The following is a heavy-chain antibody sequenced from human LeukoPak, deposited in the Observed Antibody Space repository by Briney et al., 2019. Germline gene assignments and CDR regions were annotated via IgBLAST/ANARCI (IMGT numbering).Heavy chain of an antibody. CDR2: IYGSGGGT. J-gene: IGHJ3*02. Sequence: PGGSLRLSCAASGFTFSSYALSWVRQAPGKGLEGVSAIYGSGGGTFYADSVTRRFTISRDNSNNTLYLQMTSLRVEDVAIYDCARESILGFCGGDCYSGAFDIWGQGTRVTVSS. CDR3: ARESILGFCGGDCYSGAFDI. V-gene: IGHV3-23*01. CDR1: GFTFSSYA. D-gene: IGHD2-21*02.